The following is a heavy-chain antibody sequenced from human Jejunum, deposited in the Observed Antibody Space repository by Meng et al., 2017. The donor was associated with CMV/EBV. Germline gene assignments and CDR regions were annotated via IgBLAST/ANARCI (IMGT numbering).Heavy chain of an antibody. V-gene: IGHV3-48*03. CDR3: ARGGSGGSFLRYFDY. Sequence: FTFSSYEMSWVRQTQGKGLEWISYIGSSGGTIYYADSVKGRFTISRDNVKKSLYLLMESLRAEDTAVYYCARGGSGGSFLRYFDYWGQGALVTVSS. CDR2: IGSSGGTI. CDR1: FTFSSYE. D-gene: IGHD3-3*01. J-gene: IGHJ4*02.